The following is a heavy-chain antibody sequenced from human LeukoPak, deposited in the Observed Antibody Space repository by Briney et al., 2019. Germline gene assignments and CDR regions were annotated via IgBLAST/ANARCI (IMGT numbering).Heavy chain of an antibody. Sequence: SVKVSCKASGGTFSSYAISWVRQAPGQELEWMGRIIPIFGTANYAQKFQGRVTITTDESTSTAYMELSSLRSEDTAVYYCARGGGAYDSSGYALDYWGQGTLVTVSS. CDR1: GGTFSSYA. CDR2: IIPIFGTA. CDR3: ARGGGAYDSSGYALDY. J-gene: IGHJ4*02. D-gene: IGHD3-22*01. V-gene: IGHV1-69*05.